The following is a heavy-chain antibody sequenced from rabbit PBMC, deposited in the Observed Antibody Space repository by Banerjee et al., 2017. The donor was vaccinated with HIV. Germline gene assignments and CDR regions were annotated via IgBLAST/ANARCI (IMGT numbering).Heavy chain of an antibody. D-gene: IGHD2-1*01. CDR3: VSCDDYGERNL. J-gene: IGHJ4*01. V-gene: IGHV1S40*01. CDR2: FAPVLGSI. CDR1: GFSLSSSYW. Sequence: QSLEESGGGLVQPGESLTLSCTASGFSLSSSYWICWVRQAPGEGLEWIGYFAPVLGSIRCASWVNGRFTISAHNAQNTLYLQQNSLTAADAATYFCVSCDDYGERNLWGQGTLVTVS.